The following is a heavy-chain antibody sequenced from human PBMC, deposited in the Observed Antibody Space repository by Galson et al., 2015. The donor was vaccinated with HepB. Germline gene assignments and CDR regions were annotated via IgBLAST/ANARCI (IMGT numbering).Heavy chain of an antibody. V-gene: IGHV4-39*01. CDR1: GVSISGGQYY. D-gene: IGHD2-8*01. CDR3: ARPLVLNGRFTPGVGPFHI. CDR2: IYYGGRT. Sequence: SEPLSLTCEVSGVSISGGQYYWGWIRQSPTKGLEWIGSIYYGGRTYFSPSFQSRVAMSVDTSKNQLSLTLSSVTAADTAVYYCARPLVLNGRFTPGVGPFHIWGHGTMVTVSA. J-gene: IGHJ3*02.